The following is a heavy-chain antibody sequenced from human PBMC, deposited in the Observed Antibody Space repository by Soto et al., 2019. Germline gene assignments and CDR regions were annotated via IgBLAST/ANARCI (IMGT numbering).Heavy chain of an antibody. D-gene: IGHD6-25*01. CDR1: GVSITAYP. CDR2: TPYTGNT. Sequence: PSETLSLTCIVSGVSITAYPWIWMRQFPGKGLEWIAYTPYTGNTNYNLSLQSRVTISLDTSKNQLSLKLTSMTAAETAVYCCGSDIHAGFNHSFDPWGQGTLVTVSS. CDR3: GSDIHAGFNHSFDP. J-gene: IGHJ5*02. V-gene: IGHV4-59*03.